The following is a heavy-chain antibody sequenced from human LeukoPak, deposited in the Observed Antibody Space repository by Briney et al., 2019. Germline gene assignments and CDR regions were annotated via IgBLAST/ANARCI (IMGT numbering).Heavy chain of an antibody. J-gene: IGHJ4*02. Sequence: GRSLRLSCAASGFTFSSYAMHWVRQAPGKGLEWVAVISYDGSNKYYADSVKGRFTISRDNSKNTLYLQMNSLRAEDTAVYYCARDRGWLQFQYYFDYWGQGTLVTVSS. CDR1: GFTFSSYA. V-gene: IGHV3-30-3*01. CDR2: ISYDGSNK. CDR3: ARDRGWLQFQYYFDY. D-gene: IGHD5-24*01.